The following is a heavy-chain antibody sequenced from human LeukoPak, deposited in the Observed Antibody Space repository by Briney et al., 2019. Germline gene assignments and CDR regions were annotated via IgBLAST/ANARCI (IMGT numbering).Heavy chain of an antibody. CDR3: AKDGGTSVGDYFHS. CDR1: GFTFNNYG. CDR2: IWYDGTNI. J-gene: IGHJ4*02. D-gene: IGHD1-7*01. Sequence: GGSLRLSCAASGFTFNNYGMHWVRQAPGKGLEWVAVIWYDGTNIYYTDSVKGRFTISRDNSKNTLDLQMNSLRAEDTAVYYCAKDGGTSVGDYFHSWGQGTPVTVSS. V-gene: IGHV3-33*03.